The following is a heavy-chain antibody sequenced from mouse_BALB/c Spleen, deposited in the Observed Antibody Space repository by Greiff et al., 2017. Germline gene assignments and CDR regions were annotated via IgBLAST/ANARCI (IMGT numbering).Heavy chain of an antibody. CDR2: INPSNGGT. CDR3: TRNGRLYAMDY. J-gene: IGHJ4*01. CDR1: GYTFTSYY. D-gene: IGHD1-1*01. V-gene: IGHV1S81*02. Sequence: QVQLQQPGAELVKPGASVKLSCKASGYTFTSYYMYWVKQRPGQGLEWIGGINPSNGGTNFNEKFKSKATLTVDKSSSTAYMQLSSLTSEDSAVYYCTRNGRLYAMDYWGQGTSVTVSS.